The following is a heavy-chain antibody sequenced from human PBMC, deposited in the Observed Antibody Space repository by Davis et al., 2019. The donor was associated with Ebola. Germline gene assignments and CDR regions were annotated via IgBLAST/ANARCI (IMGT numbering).Heavy chain of an antibody. CDR3: ASERANCSSTSCYSYYYGMDV. CDR2: IYYSGST. Sequence: SETLSLTCTVSGGSISSGDYYWSWIRQPPGKGLEWIGYIYYSGSTYYNPSLKSRVTISVDTSKNQFSLKLSSVTAADTAVYYCASERANCSSTSCYSYYYGMDVWGQGTTVTVSS. D-gene: IGHD2-2*01. J-gene: IGHJ6*02. CDR1: GGSISSGDYY. V-gene: IGHV4-30-4*01.